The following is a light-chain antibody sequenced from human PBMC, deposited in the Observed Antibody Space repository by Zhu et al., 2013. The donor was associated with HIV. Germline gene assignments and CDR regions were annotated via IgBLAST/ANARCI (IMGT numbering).Light chain of an antibody. CDR3: QQSHSPPRT. Sequence: DIQMTQSPSSVSASVGDRVTITCRASQGISSWLAWYQQTPGKAPKLLIYAASSLPSGVPSRFSGSGSGTDFTLTINNLQPEDFATYFCQQSHSPPRTFGQGTRVEIK. J-gene: IGKJ1*01. CDR1: QGISSW. V-gene: IGKV1-12*01. CDR2: AAS.